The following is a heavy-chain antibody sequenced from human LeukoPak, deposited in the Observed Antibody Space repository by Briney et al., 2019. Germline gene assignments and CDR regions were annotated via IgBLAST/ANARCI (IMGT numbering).Heavy chain of an antibody. D-gene: IGHD5-18*01. CDR3: ARVGPGYSYGFDY. Sequence: SVKVSCKASGGTFSSYAISWVRQAPGQGLEWMGGIIPIFGTANYAQKFQGRVTITADESTSTAYMELSSLRSEDTAVYYCARVGPGYSYGFDYWGQGTLVTVSS. J-gene: IGHJ4*02. CDR2: IIPIFGTA. V-gene: IGHV1-69*13. CDR1: GGTFSSYA.